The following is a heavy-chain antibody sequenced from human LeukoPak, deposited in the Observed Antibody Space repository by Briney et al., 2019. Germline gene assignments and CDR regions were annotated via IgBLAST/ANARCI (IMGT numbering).Heavy chain of an antibody. D-gene: IGHD4-23*01. CDR3: ARGGPYGGNSAFDY. V-gene: IGHV3-72*01. Sequence: GGSLRLSCAASGFTFSSYAMYWVRQAPGKGLEWVGRSRNKADSYTTEHAASVKGSFTISRDDSKNSLYLQMNYLKTEDTAVYYCARGGPYGGNSAFDYWGQGTLVTVSS. CDR2: SRNKADSYTT. CDR1: GFTFSSYA. J-gene: IGHJ4*02.